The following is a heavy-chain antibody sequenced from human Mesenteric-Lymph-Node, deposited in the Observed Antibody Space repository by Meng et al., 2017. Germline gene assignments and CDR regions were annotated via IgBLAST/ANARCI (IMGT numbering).Heavy chain of an antibody. CDR3: ARDLMVRGVLHDY. CDR1: GYSFTSYW. CDR2: IYPGDSDT. D-gene: IGHD3-10*01. V-gene: IGHV5-51*01. Sequence: GGSLRLSCKGSGYSFTSYWIGWVRQMPGNGLEWMGIIYPGDSDTRYSPSFQGQVTSSADKSISTAYLQWSSLKASDTAMYYCARDLMVRGVLHDYWGQGTLVTVSS. J-gene: IGHJ4*02.